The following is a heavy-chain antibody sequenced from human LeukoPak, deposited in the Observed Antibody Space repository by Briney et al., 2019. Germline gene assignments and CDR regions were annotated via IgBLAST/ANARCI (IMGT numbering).Heavy chain of an antibody. CDR2: ISYDGSNK. CDR3: AKDKVYDY. CDR1: GFTFSSYA. J-gene: IGHJ4*02. V-gene: IGHV3-30-3*01. Sequence: PGRSLRLSCAASGFTFSSYAMHWVRQAPGKGLEWVAVISYDGSNKYYADSVKGRFTISRDNSKNTLYLQMNSLRAEDTAVYYCAKDKVYDYWGQGTLVTVSS. D-gene: IGHD1-14*01.